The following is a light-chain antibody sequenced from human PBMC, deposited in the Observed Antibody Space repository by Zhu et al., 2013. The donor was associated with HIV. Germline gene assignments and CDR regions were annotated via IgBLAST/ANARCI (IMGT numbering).Light chain of an antibody. Sequence: DIQMTQSPSTVSASIGDRVTISCRASQSVSTWLAWYQHKPGKAPKLLISKASTLESGVPSRFTGRGSGTEFTLTITTLQPDDFATYYCQQYESYSTFGQGTKVEIK. J-gene: IGKJ2*01. CDR3: QQYESYST. CDR2: KAS. CDR1: QSVSTW. V-gene: IGKV1-5*03.